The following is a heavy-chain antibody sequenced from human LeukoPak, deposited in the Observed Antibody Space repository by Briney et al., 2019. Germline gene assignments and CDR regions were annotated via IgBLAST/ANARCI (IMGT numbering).Heavy chain of an antibody. V-gene: IGHV3-30-3*02. D-gene: IGHD3-10*02. CDR3: AELGITMIGGV. CDR2: ISYDGSKK. CDR1: GFTFSSYA. J-gene: IGHJ6*04. Sequence: GGSLRLPCAASGFTFSSYAMHWVRQAPGKGLEWVALISYDGSKKYYADSVKGRFTISRDNAKNSLYLQMNSLRAEDTAVYYCAELGITMIGGVWGKGTTVTISS.